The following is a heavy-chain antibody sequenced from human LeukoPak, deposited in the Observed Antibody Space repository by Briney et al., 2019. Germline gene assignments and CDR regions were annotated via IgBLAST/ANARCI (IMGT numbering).Heavy chain of an antibody. CDR1: GGSFSGYY. V-gene: IGHV3-20*04. J-gene: IGHJ6*03. CDR3: VREHYNYYMDV. CDR2: INWNGGST. Sequence: ETLSLTCAVYGGSFSGYYWSWVRQAPGKGLEWVSGINWNGGSTDYADSVKGRFTISRDNGKNSLYLQMNSLRAEDTALYYCVREHYNYYMDVWGKGTTVTVSS.